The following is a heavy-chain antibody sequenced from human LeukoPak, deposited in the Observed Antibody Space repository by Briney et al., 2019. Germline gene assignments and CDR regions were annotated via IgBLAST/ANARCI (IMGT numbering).Heavy chain of an antibody. V-gene: IGHV4-39*07. Sequence: SETLSLTCTVSGGSISSSSYYWGWIRQPPGKGLEWIGSIYYSGSTYYNPSLKSRVTISVDTSKNQFSLKLSSVTAADTAVYYCARRPSITMVRGVEFDYWGQGTLVTVSS. D-gene: IGHD3-10*01. CDR2: IYYSGST. CDR1: GGSISSSSYY. J-gene: IGHJ4*02. CDR3: ARRPSITMVRGVEFDY.